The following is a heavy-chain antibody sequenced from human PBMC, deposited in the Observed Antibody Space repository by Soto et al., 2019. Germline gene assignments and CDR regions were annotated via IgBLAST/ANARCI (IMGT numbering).Heavy chain of an antibody. CDR3: SRPWALDS. V-gene: IGHV1-46*02. D-gene: IGHD7-27*01. CDR2: IRSRGDTI. Sequence: GASEKVSCKAAGYPFNAYSMHWAPLAAGVTVEWLGMIRSRGDTITYAQSFQSGVSMTGDTSTSTVYMELSGLRSGGTAVYYWSRPWALDSWGKETLGAGSS. CDR1: GYPFNAYS. J-gene: IGHJ4*02.